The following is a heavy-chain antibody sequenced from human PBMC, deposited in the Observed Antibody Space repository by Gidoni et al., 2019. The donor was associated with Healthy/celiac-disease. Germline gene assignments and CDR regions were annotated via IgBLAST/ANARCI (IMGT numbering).Heavy chain of an antibody. V-gene: IGHV3-64D*06. D-gene: IGHD3-3*01. CDR2: ISSNGGST. CDR1: GFTFSSYA. Sequence: EVQLVDSGGGLVQPGGSLSLACSASGFTFSSYAMHWVRQAPGKGLEYVSAISSNGGSTYYADSVKGRFTISRDNAKNTLYLQMSSLRAEDTAVYYCVNGGRPLRFLEWLPFDYWGQGTLVTVSS. CDR3: VNGGRPLRFLEWLPFDY. J-gene: IGHJ4*02.